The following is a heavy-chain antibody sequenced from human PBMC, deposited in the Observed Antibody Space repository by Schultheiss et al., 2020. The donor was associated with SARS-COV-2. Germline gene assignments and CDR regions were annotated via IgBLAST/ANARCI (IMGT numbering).Heavy chain of an antibody. CDR1: GFTFGDYA. J-gene: IGHJ4*02. V-gene: IGHV3-49*03. D-gene: IGHD4-17*01. CDR3: TRDGGIRTTVTTLDY. CDR2: IRSKAYGGTT. Sequence: GESLKISCTGSGFTFGDYAMSWFRQAPGKGLEWVGFIRSKAYGGTTEYAASVKGRFTISGDDSKSIAYLQMNSLKIEDTAVYYCTRDGGIRTTVTTLDYWGQGTLVTVS.